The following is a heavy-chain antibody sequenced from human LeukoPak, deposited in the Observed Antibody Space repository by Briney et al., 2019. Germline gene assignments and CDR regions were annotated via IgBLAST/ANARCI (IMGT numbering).Heavy chain of an antibody. J-gene: IGHJ4*02. CDR3: ARLRGYSYGYGDY. CDR2: ISSSGNTI. D-gene: IGHD5-18*01. V-gene: IGHV3-48*04. Sequence: GGSLRLSCAASGFTFSSYSMNWIRQAPGKGLEWVSYISSSGNTIDYADSVKGRFTISRDNAKNSLYLQMVSLRAEDTAVYYCARLRGYSYGYGDYWGQGTLVTVSS. CDR1: GFTFSSYS.